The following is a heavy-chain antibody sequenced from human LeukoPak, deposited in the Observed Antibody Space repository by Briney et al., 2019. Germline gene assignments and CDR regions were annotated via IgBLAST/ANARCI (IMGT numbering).Heavy chain of an antibody. CDR3: ARVSSSGWYY. CDR1: GGSISSSSYY. CDR2: IYYSGST. V-gene: IGHV4-39*01. D-gene: IGHD6-19*01. Sequence: SETLSLTCTVSGGSISSSSYYWGWIRQPPGKGLEWIGSIYYSGSTYYNPSLKSRVTISVDTSKNQFSLKLSSVTAADTAVYYCARVSSSGWYYWGQGTLVTVSS. J-gene: IGHJ4*02.